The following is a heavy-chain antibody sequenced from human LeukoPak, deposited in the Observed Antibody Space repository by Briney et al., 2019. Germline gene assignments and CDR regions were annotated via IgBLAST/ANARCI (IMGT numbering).Heavy chain of an antibody. CDR1: GGSISSYY. CDR3: ASSRGGGLSMDFDY. CDR2: IYYSGST. V-gene: IGHV4-59*01. Sequence: PSETLSLACTVSGGSISSYYWSWIRQPPGKGREGIGYIYYSGSTNYNPSLKSRVTISVDTSKNQFSLKLSSVTAADTAVYYCASSRGGGLSMDFDYWGQGTLVTVSS. J-gene: IGHJ4*02. D-gene: IGHD3-10*01.